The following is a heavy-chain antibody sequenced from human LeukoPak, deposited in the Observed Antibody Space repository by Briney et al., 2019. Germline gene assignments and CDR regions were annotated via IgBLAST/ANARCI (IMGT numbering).Heavy chain of an antibody. CDR3: ARELAAAGGRYFDY. CDR1: GDSISTSNSY. V-gene: IGHV4-39*07. D-gene: IGHD6-13*01. CDR2: IYYSGST. Sequence: SETLSLTCTVSGDSISTSNSYWGWIRQPPGKGLEWIGSIYYSGSTYYNPSLKSRVTMSVDTSKNQFSLNLTSVTAADTAVYYCARELAAAGGRYFDYWGQGTLVTVSS. J-gene: IGHJ4*02.